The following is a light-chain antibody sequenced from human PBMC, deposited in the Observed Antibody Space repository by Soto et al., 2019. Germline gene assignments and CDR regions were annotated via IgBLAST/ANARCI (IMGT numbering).Light chain of an antibody. CDR3: QQYNNWPAWT. CDR2: GAS. Sequence: EIVMTQSPATLSVSPGERATLSCRASQSVSSNLAWYQQKPGQSPRLLIYGASTMATCIPARFSGSDSGTEFTLTISSLQSEDFAVYYCQQYNNWPAWTFGQGTKVEIK. CDR1: QSVSSN. V-gene: IGKV3-15*01. J-gene: IGKJ1*01.